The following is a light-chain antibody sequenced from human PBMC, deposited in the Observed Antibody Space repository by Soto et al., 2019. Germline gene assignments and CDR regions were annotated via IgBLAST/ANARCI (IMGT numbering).Light chain of an antibody. CDR3: QQYGTSRT. J-gene: IGKJ1*01. CDR1: QSVSSSY. Sequence: EIVLTQSPGTLSLSPGERATLSCRASQSVSSSYLAWYQQKPGQAPRLLIYGASSRATGMPDRFSGSGSGTDFTLTISRLEAEDFAMYYCQQYGTSRTFGQGTKVDIK. CDR2: GAS. V-gene: IGKV3-20*01.